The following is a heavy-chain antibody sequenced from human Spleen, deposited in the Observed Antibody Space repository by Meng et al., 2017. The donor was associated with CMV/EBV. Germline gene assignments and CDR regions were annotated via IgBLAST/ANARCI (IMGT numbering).Heavy chain of an antibody. D-gene: IGHD4-17*01. CDR2: INPDSGDT. CDR1: GDTCTDSY. J-gene: IGHJ5*02. V-gene: IGHV1-2*02. CDR3: TRDAHLTTVTPNWFDP. Sequence: VQLVRSGAEQGKPGGAVTVSCNASGDTCTDSYMHWVRQAPGQGLEWMGCINPDSGDTNYAQKFQGRVTMTRDTSISTAYMELSRLRSDDTAVYYCTRDAHLTTVTPNWFDPWGQGTLVTASS.